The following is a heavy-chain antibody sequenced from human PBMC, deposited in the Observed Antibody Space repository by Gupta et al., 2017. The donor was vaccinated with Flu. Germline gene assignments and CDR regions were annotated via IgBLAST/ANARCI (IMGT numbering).Heavy chain of an antibody. D-gene: IGHD2-15*01. CDR1: GGSINRNPYY. V-gene: IGHV4-39*01. J-gene: IGHJ4*01. Sequence: QLQLQESGPGLVKPSETLSLTCIVSGGSINRNPYYWGWIRQPPGKGLEWIGSIYYSGNTYYNPSLKSRVTISVDTSKNQFSLKLSSVTAADTAVYYCARHFVGYCSGGTCYDENDYWGHGPLVTVSS. CDR3: ARHFVGYCSGGTCYDENDY. CDR2: IYYSGNT.